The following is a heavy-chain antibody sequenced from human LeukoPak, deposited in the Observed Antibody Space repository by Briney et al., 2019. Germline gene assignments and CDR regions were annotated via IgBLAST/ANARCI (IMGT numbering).Heavy chain of an antibody. J-gene: IGHJ4*02. CDR2: IYYSGST. D-gene: IGHD1-26*01. V-gene: IGHV4-39*07. CDR3: ARDSGSYLGY. Sequence: SETLSLTCTVSGGSISSSSYYWGWIRQPPGKGLEWIGSIYYSGSTYYNPSLKSRVTISVDTSKNQFSLKLSSVTAADTAVYYCARDSGSYLGYWGQGTLVTVSS. CDR1: GGSISSSSYY.